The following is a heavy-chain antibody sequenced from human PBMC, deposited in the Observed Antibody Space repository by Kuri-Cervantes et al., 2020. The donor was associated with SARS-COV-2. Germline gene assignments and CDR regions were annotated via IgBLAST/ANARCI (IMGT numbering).Heavy chain of an antibody. J-gene: IGHJ6*02. Sequence: ASVKVSCKASGGTFSSYAISWVRQAPGQGLEWMGWINPTSGGTNYAQKFQGWVTMTRDTSISTAYMELSRLRSDDTAVYYCARENLAVVEGMDVWGQGTTVTGSS. CDR2: INPTSGGT. CDR1: GGTFSSYA. CDR3: ARENLAVVEGMDV. D-gene: IGHD2-15*01. V-gene: IGHV1-2*04.